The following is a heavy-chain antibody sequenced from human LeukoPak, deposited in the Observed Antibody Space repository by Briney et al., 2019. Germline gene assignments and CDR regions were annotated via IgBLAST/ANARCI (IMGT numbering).Heavy chain of an antibody. V-gene: IGHV3-53*01. CDR1: GFTVSSND. CDR3: ARGPRGFDP. Sequence: PGGSLRLSCEASGFTVSSNDMSWVRQAPGKGLEWVSVIYSGGSTDYTDSVMGRFTISRDNSKNTLYLQMNSLRAEDTAVYFCARGPRGFDPWGQGTLVTVSS. CDR2: IYSGGST. J-gene: IGHJ5*02.